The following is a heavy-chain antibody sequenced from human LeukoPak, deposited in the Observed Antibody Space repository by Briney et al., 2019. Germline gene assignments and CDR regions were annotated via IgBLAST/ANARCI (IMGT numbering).Heavy chain of an antibody. D-gene: IGHD6-19*01. V-gene: IGHV4-59*08. CDR1: GGFISSYY. CDR2: IYYSGST. Sequence: SETLSLTCTVPGGFISSYYWSWIRQPPGKGLEWIGYIYYSGSTNYNPSLKSRVTISVDTSKNQFSLKLSSVTAADTAVYYCARHEAQWNAFDIWGQGTMVTVSS. J-gene: IGHJ3*02. CDR3: ARHEAQWNAFDI.